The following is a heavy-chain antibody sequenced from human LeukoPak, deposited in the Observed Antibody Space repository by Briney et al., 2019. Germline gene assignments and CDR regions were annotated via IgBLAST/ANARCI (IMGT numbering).Heavy chain of an antibody. CDR1: GFTFSGYA. V-gene: IGHV3-23*01. J-gene: IGHJ4*02. D-gene: IGHD6-19*01. Sequence: QSGGSLRLSCAASGFTFSGYAMSWVRQAPGKGLEWVSAITGPGDGTRHADSVRGRFTTSRDNSKNTLYLQMNSLRAEDTAVYFCAKRIYGWYQIDYWGQGTLVTVSS. CDR2: ITGPGDGT. CDR3: AKRIYGWYQIDY.